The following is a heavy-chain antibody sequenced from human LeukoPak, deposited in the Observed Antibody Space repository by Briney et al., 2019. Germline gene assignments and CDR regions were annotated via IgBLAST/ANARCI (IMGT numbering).Heavy chain of an antibody. CDR2: INHSGST. D-gene: IGHD3-10*01. CDR1: GGSFSGYY. CDR3: ARGSLTTYGSGSYYYYYGMDV. J-gene: IGHJ6*02. Sequence: SETLSLTCAVYGGSFSGYYWSWIRQPPGKGLEWIGEINHSGSTNYNPPLKSRVTISVDTSKNRFSLKLSSVTAADTAVYYCARGSLTTYGSGSYYYYYGMDVWGQGTTVTVSS. V-gene: IGHV4-34*01.